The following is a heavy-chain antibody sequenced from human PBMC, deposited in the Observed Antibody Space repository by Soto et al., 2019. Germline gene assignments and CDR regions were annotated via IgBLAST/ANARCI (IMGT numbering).Heavy chain of an antibody. D-gene: IGHD6-6*01. CDR3: AKDKAYSSSSRGIDY. J-gene: IGHJ4*02. CDR1: GFTFSSYS. CDR2: ISSSSSTI. V-gene: IGHV3-48*01. Sequence: AGGSLRLSCAASGFTFSSYSMNWVRQAPGKGLEWVSYISSSSSTIYYADSVKGRFTISRDNSKNTLYLQMNSLRAEDTAVYYCAKDKAYSSSSRGIDYWGQGTLVTVSS.